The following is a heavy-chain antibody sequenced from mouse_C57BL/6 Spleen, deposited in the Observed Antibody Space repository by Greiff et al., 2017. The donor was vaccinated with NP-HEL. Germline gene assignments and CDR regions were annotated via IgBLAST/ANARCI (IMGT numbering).Heavy chain of an antibody. D-gene: IGHD1-1*01. CDR2: IDPSDSYT. J-gene: IGHJ2*01. CDR1: GYTFTSYW. CDR3: ARGRGTVVATGGFDY. V-gene: IGHV1-69*01. Sequence: QVQLQQPGAELVMPGASVKLSCKASGYTFTSYWMHWVKQRPGQGLEWIGEIDPSDSYTNYNQKFKGKSTLTVDKSSSTAYMQLSSLTSEDSAVYYGARGRGTVVATGGFDYWGQGTTLTVSS.